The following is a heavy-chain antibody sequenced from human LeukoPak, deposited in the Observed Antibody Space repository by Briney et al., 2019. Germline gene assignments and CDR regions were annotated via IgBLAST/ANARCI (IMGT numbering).Heavy chain of an antibody. V-gene: IGHV1-46*01. CDR3: ARERSGSSSWRKKGNWFDP. CDR2: ISPSGGST. Sequence: ASVKVSCKAFGYTFTSNYMHWVRQAPGQGPEWMGVISPSGGSTTYAQKFQGRVTLTRDMSTSTDYLELSSLRSEDTAVYYCARERSGSSSWRKKGNWFDPWGQGTLVTVSS. J-gene: IGHJ5*02. D-gene: IGHD6-13*01. CDR1: GYTFTSNY.